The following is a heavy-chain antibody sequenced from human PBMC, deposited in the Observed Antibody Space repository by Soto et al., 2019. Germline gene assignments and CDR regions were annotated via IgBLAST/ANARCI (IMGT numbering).Heavy chain of an antibody. J-gene: IGHJ4*02. Sequence: QVQLVQSGAEVKKPGSSVKVSCKASGGTFSSYAISWVRQAPGQGLEWMGGIIPIFGTANYAQKFQGRVTITADESTSTAYMELSSLRSEDTAVYYCARNLLRGDSSGYYYDYWGQGTLVTVSS. CDR2: IIPIFGTA. V-gene: IGHV1-69*01. D-gene: IGHD3-22*01. CDR1: GGTFSSYA. CDR3: ARNLLRGDSSGYYYDY.